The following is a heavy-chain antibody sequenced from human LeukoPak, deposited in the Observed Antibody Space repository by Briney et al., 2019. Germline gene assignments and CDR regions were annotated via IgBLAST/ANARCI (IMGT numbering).Heavy chain of an antibody. CDR1: GGSISNYY. CDR2: LYYTGGT. CDR3: ARHGSGYSSVFDY. Sequence: PSETLSLICTVSGGSISNYYWSWIRQPPGKGLEWIGYLYYTGGTNYNPSLKSRVTISVDMSKNQFSLKLRSMTAADTAVYYCARHGSGYSSVFDYWGQGTLVTVSS. V-gene: IGHV4-59*08. D-gene: IGHD6-19*01. J-gene: IGHJ4*02.